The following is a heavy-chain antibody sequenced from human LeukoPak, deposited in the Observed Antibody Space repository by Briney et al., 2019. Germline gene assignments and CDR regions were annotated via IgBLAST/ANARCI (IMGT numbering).Heavy chain of an antibody. J-gene: IGHJ4*02. CDR3: ARLYSSSPPDY. CDR1: GFTFNTYD. Sequence: PGGSLRLACTTSGFTFNTYDMNWVRLAPGKGLEWISYISGSGISTYHADSVKGRFIISRDNAKNTPYLQMKSLRDDDTAVYYCARLYSSSPPDYCGEGTLVTVSS. V-gene: IGHV3-48*03. CDR2: ISGSGIST. D-gene: IGHD6-13*01.